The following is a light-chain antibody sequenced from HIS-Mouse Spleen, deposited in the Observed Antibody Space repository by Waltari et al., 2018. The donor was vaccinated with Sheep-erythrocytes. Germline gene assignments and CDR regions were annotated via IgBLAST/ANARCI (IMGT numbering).Light chain of an antibody. J-gene: IGKJ5*01. Sequence: EIVLTQSPATLSLSPGERATLSCRASQSVSSYLAWYQQKPGQAPRLLIYDASNRATGIPARFSGSGSGTDFTLTISSLEPEDFAVYYCQQYYSTPPSITFGQGTRLESK. CDR2: DAS. V-gene: IGKV3-11*01. CDR1: QSVSSY. CDR3: QQYYSTPPSIT.